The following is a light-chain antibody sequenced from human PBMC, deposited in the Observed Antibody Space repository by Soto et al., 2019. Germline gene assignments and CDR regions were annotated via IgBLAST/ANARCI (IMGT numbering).Light chain of an antibody. CDR2: GAS. J-gene: IGKJ1*01. V-gene: IGKV3-20*01. CDR1: QSVSSN. CDR3: HQYGSSPST. Sequence: MMMTQSQGTLSVYPGERATLSCLASQSVSSNLAWYHQKPGQAPRLLIYGASTRATGIPARFSGSGSGTDFTLTISSLEPEDFAVYYCHQYGSSPSTFGQGTKVDI.